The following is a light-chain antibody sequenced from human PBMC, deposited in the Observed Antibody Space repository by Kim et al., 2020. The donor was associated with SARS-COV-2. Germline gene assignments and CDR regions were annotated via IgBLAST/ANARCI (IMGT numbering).Light chain of an antibody. J-gene: IGKJ5*01. V-gene: IGKV1-27*01. CDR2: AAS. CDR1: QGISNY. Sequence: ASVGDRVTITCRASQGISNYLAWYQQKPGKVPKLLIYAASTLQSGVPSRFSGSGSGTDFTLTISSLQPEDVATYYCQKYNSAPDPFGQGTRLEIK. CDR3: QKYNSAPDP.